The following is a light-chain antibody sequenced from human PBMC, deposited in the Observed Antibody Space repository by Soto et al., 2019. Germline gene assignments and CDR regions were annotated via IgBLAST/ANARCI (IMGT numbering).Light chain of an antibody. J-gene: IGKJ4*01. Sequence: DIQMTQSPSSLSASVGDRVTITCQASQDISNYLNWYQQKPGKAPKLLIYDASNLKTGVPSRFSGSGSGTDFTLAISRLQPEDIATYYCPQYANLPPSGFGGGTKVEIK. V-gene: IGKV1-33*01. CDR1: QDISNY. CDR2: DAS. CDR3: PQYANLPPSG.